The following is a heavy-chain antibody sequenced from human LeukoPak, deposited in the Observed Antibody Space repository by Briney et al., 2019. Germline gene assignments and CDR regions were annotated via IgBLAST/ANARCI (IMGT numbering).Heavy chain of an antibody. V-gene: IGHV4-34*01. CDR2: INHSGST. J-gene: IGHJ1*01. CDR1: GGSFSGYY. CDR3: ARVYYYDSSGYEH. D-gene: IGHD3-22*01. Sequence: SETLSLTCAVYGGSFSGYYWSWIRQPPGKGLEWIGKINHSGSTNYNPSLKSRVTISVDTSKNQFSLKLSSVTAADTAVYYCARVYYYDSSGYEHWGQGTLVTVSS.